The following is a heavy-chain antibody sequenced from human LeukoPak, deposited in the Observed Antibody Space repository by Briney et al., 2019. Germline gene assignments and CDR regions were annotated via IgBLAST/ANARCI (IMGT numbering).Heavy chain of an antibody. CDR3: ARDNTPYYDFWSGYYTYWFDP. CDR1: GYTFTGYY. V-gene: IGHV1-2*06. Sequence: ASVKVSCKASGYTFTGYYMHWVRQAPGQGLEWMGRINPNSGSTNYAQKFQGRVTMTRDTSISTAYMELSRLRSDDTAVYYCARDNTPYYDFWSGYYTYWFDPWGQGTLVTVSS. J-gene: IGHJ5*02. D-gene: IGHD3-3*01. CDR2: INPNSGST.